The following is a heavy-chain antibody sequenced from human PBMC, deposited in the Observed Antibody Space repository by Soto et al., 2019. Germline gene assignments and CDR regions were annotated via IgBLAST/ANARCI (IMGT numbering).Heavy chain of an antibody. CDR1: GDSVTNYF. CDR2: MYHGGRT. Sequence: SETLSLTCTVSGDSVTNYFWSWMRQPPGKGLEWIGHMYHGGRTNYSPSLKSRVTMSLYSSKNQFSLNLSSVTAADTAVYFCARDPGYCTNGVCPIFDFWGQGVLVTVSS. CDR3: ARDPGYCTNGVCPIFDF. D-gene: IGHD2-8*01. V-gene: IGHV4-59*02. J-gene: IGHJ4*02.